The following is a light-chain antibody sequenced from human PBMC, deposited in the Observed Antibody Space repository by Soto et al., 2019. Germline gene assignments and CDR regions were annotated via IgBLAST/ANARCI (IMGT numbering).Light chain of an antibody. CDR1: RNDGGSYNS. CDR3: SSYTTSSTYV. CDR2: DVT. V-gene: IGLV2-14*01. Sequence: QSSLTQPASVSGSPGQSITISCPGTRNDGGSYNSVSWYQQHPAKAPKLMIYDVTNRPSGVSNRFSASKSGNTASLTISGLQAEDEAGYYCSSYTTSSTYVFGTGTRSPS. J-gene: IGLJ1*01.